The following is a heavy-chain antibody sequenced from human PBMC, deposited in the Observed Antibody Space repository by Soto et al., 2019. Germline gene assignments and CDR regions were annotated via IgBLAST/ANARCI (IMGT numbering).Heavy chain of an antibody. CDR1: GFIFSDFS. V-gene: IGHV3-21*01. J-gene: IGHJ6*02. Sequence: LRLSCAVSGFIFSDFSMTWVRQAPGKGLEWVASIGSSGGYIFYADSVKGRFTISRDNAKKSLDLQIKSLRAEDTAVYYCAREKKHQSLGRTLCMVVSGPGTSVTV. CDR2: IGSSGGYI. CDR3: AREKKHQSLGRTLCMVV. D-gene: IGHD2-2*01.